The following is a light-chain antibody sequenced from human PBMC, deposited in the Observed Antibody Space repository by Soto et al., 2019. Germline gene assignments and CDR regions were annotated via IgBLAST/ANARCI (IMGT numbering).Light chain of an antibody. V-gene: IGKV3-20*01. J-gene: IGKJ1*01. Sequence: EIVLTQSPATLSLSPGERATLSYRASQSVANYLAWYQQRPGQAPRLLIYGASIRTTGIPDRFSGSGSGTDFTLTISRLEPEDFAVYYCQQYGSSPRTFGQGTKVDIK. CDR2: GAS. CDR1: QSVANY. CDR3: QQYGSSPRT.